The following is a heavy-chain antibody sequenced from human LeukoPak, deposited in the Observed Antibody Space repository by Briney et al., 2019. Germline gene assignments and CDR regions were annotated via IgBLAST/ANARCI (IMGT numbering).Heavy chain of an antibody. CDR3: AKERAGYTNPYYFDY. D-gene: IGHD3-16*02. CDR2: ISGSGANT. CDR1: SGSSSSYY. V-gene: IGHV3-23*01. J-gene: IGHJ4*02. Sequence: ETLSLTCTVSSGSSSSYYWSWIRQPPGKGLEWVSTISGSGANTYYADSVRGRFTISRDNSKNTLYLHMNSLRAEDTAVYYCAKERAGYTNPYYFDYWGQGTLVTVSS.